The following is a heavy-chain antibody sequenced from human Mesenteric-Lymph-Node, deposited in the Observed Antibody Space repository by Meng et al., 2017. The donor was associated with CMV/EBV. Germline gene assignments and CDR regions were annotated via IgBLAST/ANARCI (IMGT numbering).Heavy chain of an antibody. J-gene: IGHJ3*02. CDR2: ISSSSSYI. CDR3: ARGDYVVVPATGAFDI. CDR1: GFTFSSYS. D-gene: IGHD2-2*01. V-gene: IGHV3-21*04. Sequence: GESLKISCAASGFTFSSYSMNWVRQAPGKGLEWVSSISSSSSYIYYADSVKGRFTISRDNAKSSLYLQMNSLRGEDTAVYYCARGDYVVVPATGAFDIWGQGTMVTVSS.